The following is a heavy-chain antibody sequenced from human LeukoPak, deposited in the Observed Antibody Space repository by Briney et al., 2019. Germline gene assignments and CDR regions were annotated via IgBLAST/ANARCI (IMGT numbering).Heavy chain of an antibody. J-gene: IGHJ5*02. CDR2: IYYSWST. CDR3: AREVEDYDILTGYSNWFDP. V-gene: IGHV4-61*01. D-gene: IGHD3-9*01. Sequence: SEALSVTCTFSGGFVSSGSYYWRWIPQPPGTGLVWIGYIYYSWSTNYNPSLKSRVIISVDTSKNQFSLKLSSVTAADTAVYYCAREVEDYDILTGYSNWFDPWGQGTLVAVSS. CDR1: GGFVSSGSYY.